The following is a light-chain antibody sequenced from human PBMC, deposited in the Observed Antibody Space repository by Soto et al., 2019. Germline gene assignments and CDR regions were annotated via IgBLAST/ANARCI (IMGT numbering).Light chain of an antibody. CDR2: DAS. CDR1: QSVSSNY. Sequence: EIVLTQSPGTLSLSPGERATLSCRASQSVSSNYLAWYQQKPGQAPRLLIYDASNRATGIPDKFSGSGSGTDFTLTIRRLEPEDFAVYYCQQYGTSLLTFGPGTKVDIK. J-gene: IGKJ3*01. CDR3: QQYGTSLLT. V-gene: IGKV3-20*01.